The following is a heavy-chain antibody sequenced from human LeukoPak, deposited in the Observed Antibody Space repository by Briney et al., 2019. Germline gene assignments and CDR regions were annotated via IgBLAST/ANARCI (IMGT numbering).Heavy chain of an antibody. CDR3: ARNTIYDSSGSSDY. CDR2: IIPIFGTA. J-gene: IGHJ4*02. D-gene: IGHD3-22*01. CDR1: GYTFTSYG. Sequence: GASVKVSCKASGYTFTSYGISWVRQAPGQGLEWMGGIIPIFGTANYAQKFQGRVTITADESTSTAYMELSSLRSEDTAVYYCARNTIYDSSGSSDYWGQGTLVTVSS. V-gene: IGHV1-69*13.